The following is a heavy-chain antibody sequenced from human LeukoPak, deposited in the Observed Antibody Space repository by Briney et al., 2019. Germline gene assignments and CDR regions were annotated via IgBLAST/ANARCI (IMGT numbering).Heavy chain of an antibody. CDR3: ARDVDTAMAPFDY. CDR1: GGTFSSYA. J-gene: IGHJ4*02. D-gene: IGHD5-18*01. V-gene: IGHV1-69*13. Sequence: SVKVSCKASGGTFSSYAISWVRQAPGQGLEWMGGIIPIFGTANYAQKFQGRVTITADESTSAAYMELSSLRSEDTAVYYCARDVDTAMAPFDYWGQGTLVTVSP. CDR2: IIPIFGTA.